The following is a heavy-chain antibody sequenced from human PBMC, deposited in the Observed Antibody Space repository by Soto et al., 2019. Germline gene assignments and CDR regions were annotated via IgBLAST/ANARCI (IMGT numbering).Heavy chain of an antibody. Sequence: QVQLVESGGGVVQPGRSLRLSCAASGFTFSSYGMHWVRQAPGKGLEWVAVIWNDGSNKYYADSVKGRFTISRDNSKNTRDLQMNSLRAEDTALYYCARDTARAMVRIYYGMDVWGQGTTVTVSS. CDR1: GFTFSSYG. CDR2: IWNDGSNK. J-gene: IGHJ6*02. D-gene: IGHD3-10*01. V-gene: IGHV3-33*01. CDR3: ARDTARAMVRIYYGMDV.